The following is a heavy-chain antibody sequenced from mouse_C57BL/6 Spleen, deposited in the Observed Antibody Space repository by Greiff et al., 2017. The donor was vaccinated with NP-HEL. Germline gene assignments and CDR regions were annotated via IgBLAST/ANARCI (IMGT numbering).Heavy chain of an antibody. CDR1: GFTFSSYG. V-gene: IGHV5-6*01. D-gene: IGHD2-3*01. CDR3: ARHDGYCWD. J-gene: IGHJ2*01. Sequence: EVHLVESGGDLVKPGGSLKLSCAASGFTFSSYGMSWVRQTPDKRLEWVATISSGGSYTYYPDSVKGRFTSSRDNAKNTLYLQMSSLKSEDTAMYYCARHDGYCWDWGQGTTLTVSS. CDR2: ISSGGSYT.